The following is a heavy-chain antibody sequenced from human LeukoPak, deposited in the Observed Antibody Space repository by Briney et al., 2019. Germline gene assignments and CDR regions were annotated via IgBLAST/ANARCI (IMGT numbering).Heavy chain of an antibody. CDR3: ARSRQIQLWLEFDY. V-gene: IGHV4-59*01. CDR2: IYYSGST. D-gene: IGHD5-18*01. J-gene: IGHJ4*02. Sequence: PSETLSLTCAVYGGSFSSYYWSWIRQPPGKGLEWIGYIYYSGSTNYNPSLKSRVTISVDTSKNQFSLKLSSVTAADTAVYYCARSRQIQLWLEFDYWGQGTLVTVSS. CDR1: GGSFSSYY.